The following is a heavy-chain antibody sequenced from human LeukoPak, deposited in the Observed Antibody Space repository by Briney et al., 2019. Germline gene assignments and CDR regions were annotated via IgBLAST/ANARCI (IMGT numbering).Heavy chain of an antibody. CDR3: ARQGVDILTGYYYYYYYMDV. D-gene: IGHD3-9*01. J-gene: IGHJ6*03. CDR2: INHSGST. CDR1: GGSFSDYY. V-gene: IGHV4-34*01. Sequence: PSETLSLTCAVYGGSFSDYYWSWIRQPPGKGLEWIGEINHSGSTNYNPSLKSRVTISVDTSKNQFSLKLSSVTAADTAVYYCARQGVDILTGYYYYYYYMDVWGKGTTVTISS.